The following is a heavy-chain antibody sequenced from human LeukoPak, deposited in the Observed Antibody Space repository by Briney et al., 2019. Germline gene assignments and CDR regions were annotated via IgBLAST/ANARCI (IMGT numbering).Heavy chain of an antibody. CDR1: GGSISSSSYY. D-gene: IGHD3-9*01. J-gene: IGHJ5*02. V-gene: IGHV4-39*07. CDR3: ARESGNTYYDILTGYYSNWFDP. CDR2: IYYSGST. Sequence: SETLSLTCTVSGGSISSSSYYWGWIRQPPGKGLEWIGSIYYSGSTYYNPSLKSRVTISVDTSKNQFSPKLSSVTAADTAVYYCARESGNTYYDILTGYYSNWFDPWGQGTPVTVSS.